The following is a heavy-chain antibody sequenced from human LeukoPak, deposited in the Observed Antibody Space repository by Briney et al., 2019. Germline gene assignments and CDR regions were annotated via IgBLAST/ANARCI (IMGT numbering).Heavy chain of an antibody. D-gene: IGHD3-22*01. J-gene: IGHJ4*02. CDR1: GYTFTGYY. V-gene: IGHV1-2*02. Sequence: ASVKVSCKASGYTFTGYYMHWVRQAPGQGLEWMGWINPNSGGTNYAQKFQGRVTMTRDTSISTAYMELSRLRSEDTAVYYCARDSYYDSSGYLYWGQGTLVTVSS. CDR2: INPNSGGT. CDR3: ARDSYYDSSGYLY.